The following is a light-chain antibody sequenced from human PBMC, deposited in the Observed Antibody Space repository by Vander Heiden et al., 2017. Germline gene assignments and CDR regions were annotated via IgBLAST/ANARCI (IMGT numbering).Light chain of an antibody. V-gene: IGKV2-28*01. J-gene: IGKJ2*01. CDR2: LGS. Sequence: DIVMTQSPLSLPVTPGEPASISCRSSQSLLHSNGYNYLDWYLQKPGQSPQLLIYLGSNRASGVPERFSGSGSGTDFTLKISRVEAEDVGVYYCRQALQTLYTFGQGTKMEIK. CDR1: QSLLHSNGYNY. CDR3: RQALQTLYT.